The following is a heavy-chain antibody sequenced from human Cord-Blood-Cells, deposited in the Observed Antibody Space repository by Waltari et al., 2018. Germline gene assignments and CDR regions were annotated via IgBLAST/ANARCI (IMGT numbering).Heavy chain of an antibody. V-gene: IGHV4-39*01. CDR1: GGSISSSSYY. Sequence: QLQLQESGPGLVKPSETLSLTCTVSGGSISSSSYYWGWIRQPPGKGLEWIGSIYYSGRTAYNPSLKSRVTISVDTSKMQSSLKLGSVTAADTAVYYCARQVATVRDAFDIWGQGTMVTVSS. CDR3: ARQVATVRDAFDI. D-gene: IGHD5-12*01. CDR2: IYYSGRT. J-gene: IGHJ3*02.